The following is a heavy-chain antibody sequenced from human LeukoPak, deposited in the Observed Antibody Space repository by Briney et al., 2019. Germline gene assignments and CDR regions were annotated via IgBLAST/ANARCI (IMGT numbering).Heavy chain of an antibody. CDR2: ISSSSSTI. CDR1: GFTFSSYS. D-gene: IGHD2-2*01. V-gene: IGHV3-48*04. Sequence: GGSLRLSCAASGFTFSSYSMNWVRQAPGKGLEWVSYISSSSSTIYYADSVKGRFTISRDNAKNSLYLQMNSLRAEDTAVYYCARVRFDIVVVGYMDVWGKGTTVTVSS. J-gene: IGHJ6*03. CDR3: ARVRFDIVVVGYMDV.